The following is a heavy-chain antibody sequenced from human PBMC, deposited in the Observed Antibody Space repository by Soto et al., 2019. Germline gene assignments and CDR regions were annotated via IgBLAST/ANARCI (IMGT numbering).Heavy chain of an antibody. Sequence: QVQLQESSPELVKPSETLSLTCAVSGDSVSSNHWWRWVRKPPGAGLEWIGEIYPSGATNYDPSLKKRRTITMDKSKNHLPLTVTTVNAADTAIYYCAGHTAVAGTRGFDYWGQGILVSVSS. CDR2: IYPSGAT. D-gene: IGHD6-19*01. CDR1: GDSVSSNHW. J-gene: IGHJ4*02. CDR3: AGHTAVAGTRGFDY. V-gene: IGHV4-4*02.